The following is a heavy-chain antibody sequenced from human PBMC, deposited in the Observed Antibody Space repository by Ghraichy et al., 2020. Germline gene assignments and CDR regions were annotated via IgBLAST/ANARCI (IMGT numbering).Heavy chain of an antibody. CDR2: INHSGST. CDR1: GGSFSGYY. D-gene: IGHD2-15*01. V-gene: IGHV4-34*01. Sequence: SETLSLTCAVYGGSFSGYYWSWIRQPPGKGLEWIGEINHSGSTNYNPSLKSRVTISVDTSKNQFSLKLSSVTAADTAVYYCARGVGYCSGGSCYLDYYYYYGMDVWGQGTTVTVSS. CDR3: ARGVGYCSGGSCYLDYYYYYGMDV. J-gene: IGHJ6*02.